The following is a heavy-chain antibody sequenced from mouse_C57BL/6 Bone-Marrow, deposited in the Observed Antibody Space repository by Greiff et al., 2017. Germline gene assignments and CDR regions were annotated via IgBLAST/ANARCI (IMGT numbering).Heavy chain of an antibody. CDR3: ARPLRRPYAMDY. V-gene: IGHV1-26*01. J-gene: IGHJ4*01. Sequence: EVQLQQSGPELVKPGASVKISCKASGYTFTDYYMNWVKQSHGKSLEWIGDINPNNGGTSYNQKFKGKATLTVDKSSSTAYMELRSLTSEDSAVYYCARPLRRPYAMDYWGQGTSVTVSS. CDR2: INPNNGGT. CDR1: GYTFTDYY. D-gene: IGHD2-12*01.